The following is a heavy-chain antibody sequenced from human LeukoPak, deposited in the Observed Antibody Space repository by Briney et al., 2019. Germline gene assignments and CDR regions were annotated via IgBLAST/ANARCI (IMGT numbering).Heavy chain of an antibody. V-gene: IGHV4-34*01. CDR1: GGSLNDYD. Sequence: SETLSLTCSVYGGSLNDYDWSWVRQAPGRGLQWIGEINESGATNCDPSLKSRVTMSIDTSKSQFSLSLRSVTAADTAVYFCARYVPVKTGPTRASFDYWGQGILVSVSS. J-gene: IGHJ4*02. D-gene: IGHD1-1*01. CDR3: ARYVPVKTGPTRASFDY. CDR2: INESGAT.